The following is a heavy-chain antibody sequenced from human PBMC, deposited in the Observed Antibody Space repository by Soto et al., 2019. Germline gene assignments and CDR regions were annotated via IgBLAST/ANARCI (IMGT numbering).Heavy chain of an antibody. D-gene: IGHD2-2*01. Sequence: GGSMRLSSAASGLTFSSYSMNWVRQDPGKGLEWVSSISSSSSYIYYADSVKGRFTISRDNAKNSLYLQMNSLRAEDTAVYYCARAVPAASSYYYYYMDVWGKGTTVTVSS. CDR2: ISSSSSYI. J-gene: IGHJ6*03. CDR1: GLTFSSYS. V-gene: IGHV3-21*01. CDR3: ARAVPAASSYYYYYMDV.